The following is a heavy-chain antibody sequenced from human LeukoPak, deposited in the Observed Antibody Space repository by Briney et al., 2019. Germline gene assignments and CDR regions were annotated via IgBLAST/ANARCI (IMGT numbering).Heavy chain of an antibody. V-gene: IGHV3-33*01. Sequence: PGRSLRLSCAASGFTFSIYGMHWVRQAPGKGLEWVAVIWYDGSNKYYADSVKGRFTISRDNSKNTLYLQMNSLRAEDTTVYYCARDLALSTSCLYPDYWGQGTLVTVSS. CDR2: IWYDGSNK. CDR1: GFTFSIYG. J-gene: IGHJ4*02. D-gene: IGHD2-2*01. CDR3: ARDLALSTSCLYPDY.